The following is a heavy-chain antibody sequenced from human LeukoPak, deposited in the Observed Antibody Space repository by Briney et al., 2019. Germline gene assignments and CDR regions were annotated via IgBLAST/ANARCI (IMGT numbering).Heavy chain of an antibody. V-gene: IGHV4-39*07. CDR3: ARDCSAAAVQPFDY. CDR1: GGSISSSSYY. CDR2: IYHSVST. D-gene: IGHD6-13*01. Sequence: SETLSLTCAVSGGSISSSSYYWCWIRQPPGKGLEWIGRIYHSVSTYYNPSLESRVSISVETSKNQFSLKLSSVAAADTAVYYCARDCSAAAVQPFDYWGQGTLVTVSS. J-gene: IGHJ4*02.